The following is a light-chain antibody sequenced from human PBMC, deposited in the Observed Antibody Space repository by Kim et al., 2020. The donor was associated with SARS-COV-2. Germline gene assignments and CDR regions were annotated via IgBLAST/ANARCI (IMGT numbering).Light chain of an antibody. V-gene: IGKV1-39*01. J-gene: IGKJ2*01. CDR3: QQSYSNPPEYT. CDR2: GAS. CDR1: QSISNY. Sequence: ILMTQSPSSLSASVGDRVIITCRASQSISNYLNWYQQRPGKAPKVLIYGASILQSGVPSRFSGSGSGTEFTLTISSLQPEDFATYYCQQSYSNPPEYTFGQGTKLEIK.